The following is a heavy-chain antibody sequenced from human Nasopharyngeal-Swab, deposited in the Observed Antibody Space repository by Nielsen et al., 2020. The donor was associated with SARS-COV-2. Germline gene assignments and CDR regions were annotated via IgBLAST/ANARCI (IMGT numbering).Heavy chain of an antibody. J-gene: IGHJ4*02. D-gene: IGHD5-18*01. Sequence: GESLKISCAVSGFTFSSCVMSWVRQAPGKGLEWVSDISASGDSTYYADPVKGRFTISRDNSKNTVDLQMKSLRAEDTAVYFCAKVSGGYTYGWYFDYWGQGTLVTVSS. CDR2: ISASGDST. CDR3: AKVSGGYTYGWYFDY. CDR1: GFTFSSCV. V-gene: IGHV3-23*01.